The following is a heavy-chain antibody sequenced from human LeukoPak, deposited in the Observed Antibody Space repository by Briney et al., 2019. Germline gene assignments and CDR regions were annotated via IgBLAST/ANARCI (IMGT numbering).Heavy chain of an antibody. CDR1: GFTFSNHW. CDR3: AKEGSSWYLGLFDY. J-gene: IGHJ4*02. Sequence: GGSLRLSCAASGFTFSNHWMNWVRQAPGKGLVWVSRINTDGSSTTYADSVKGRFTISRDNSKNTLYLQMNSLRAEDTAVYYCAKEGSSWYLGLFDYWGQGTLVTVSS. D-gene: IGHD6-13*01. CDR2: INTDGSST. V-gene: IGHV3-74*01.